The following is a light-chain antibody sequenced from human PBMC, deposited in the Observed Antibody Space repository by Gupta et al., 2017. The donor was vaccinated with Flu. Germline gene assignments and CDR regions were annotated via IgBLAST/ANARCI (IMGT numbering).Light chain of an antibody. V-gene: IGLV2-14*01. CDR3: SSYTSSSTLRSV. CDR2: EVS. CDR1: SSDVGGYNY. Sequence: QSALTQPASVSGSPGQSLTISCTGTSSDVGGYNYVSWYQQHPGKAPKLMIYEVSNRPSGVSNRFSGSKSGNTASLTISGLQAEDEADYYCSSYTSSSTLRSVFGTGTKVTVL. J-gene: IGLJ1*01.